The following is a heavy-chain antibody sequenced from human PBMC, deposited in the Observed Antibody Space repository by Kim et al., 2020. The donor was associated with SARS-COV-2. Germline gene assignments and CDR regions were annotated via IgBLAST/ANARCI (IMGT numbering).Heavy chain of an antibody. D-gene: IGHD3-3*01. CDR3: AGVPRSLDWLFHPLPRNGMDV. J-gene: IGHJ6*02. CDR2: IYYSGST. CDR1: GGSISSGGYY. V-gene: IGHV4-31*03. Sequence: SETLSLTCTVSGGSISSGGYYWSWIRQHPGKGLEWIGYIYYSGSTYYNPSLKSRVTISVDTSKNQFSLKLSSVTAADTAVYYCAGVPRSLDWLFHPLPRNGMDVWGQGTTVTVSS.